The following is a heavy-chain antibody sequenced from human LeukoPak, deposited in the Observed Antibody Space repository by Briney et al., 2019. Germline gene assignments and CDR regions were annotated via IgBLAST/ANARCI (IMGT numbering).Heavy chain of an antibody. V-gene: IGHV1-2*06. CDR2: INPNSGGT. Sequence: ASVKVSRKASGYTFTCYYMHWVRQAPGQGREWMGRINPNSGGTNYAQKFQGRVTMTRDTSISTAYMELSRLRSDDTAVYYCARDMQLAPEYYFDYWGQGTLVTVSS. D-gene: IGHD6-6*01. CDR3: ARDMQLAPEYYFDY. J-gene: IGHJ4*02. CDR1: GYTFTCYY.